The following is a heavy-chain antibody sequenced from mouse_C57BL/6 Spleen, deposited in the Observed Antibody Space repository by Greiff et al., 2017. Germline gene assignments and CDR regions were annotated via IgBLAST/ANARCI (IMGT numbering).Heavy chain of an antibody. CDR1: GYTFTSYW. V-gene: IGHV1-53*01. D-gene: IGHD2-5*01. CDR3: ARSAYYSNYYWYFDV. CDR2: INPSNGGT. Sequence: QVQLQQPGTELVKPGASVKLSCKASGYTFTSYWMHWVKQRPGQGLEWIGNINPSNGGTNYNEKFKSKATLTVDKSSSTAYMQLSSLTSEDSAVYDYARSAYYSNYYWYFDVWGTGTTVTVSS. J-gene: IGHJ1*03.